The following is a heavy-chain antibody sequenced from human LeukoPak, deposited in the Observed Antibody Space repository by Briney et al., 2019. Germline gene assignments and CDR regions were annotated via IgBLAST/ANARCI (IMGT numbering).Heavy chain of an antibody. CDR1: GFIFSSYG. V-gene: IGHV3-30*02. Sequence: GGSLRLSCAASGFIFSSYGMYWVRQPPGKGLEWVAFIRSDGTTKYYADSVKGRFTISRDNAKNTLYLQMNSLRGEDTAVYYCAKDVYDGSGYHFDYWGQGTLVTVSS. J-gene: IGHJ4*02. CDR3: AKDVYDGSGYHFDY. D-gene: IGHD3-22*01. CDR2: IRSDGTTK.